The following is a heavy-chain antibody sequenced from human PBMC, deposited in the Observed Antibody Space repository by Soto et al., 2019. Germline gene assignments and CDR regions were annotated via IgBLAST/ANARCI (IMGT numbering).Heavy chain of an antibody. CDR1: GFTFSSYA. D-gene: IGHD4-17*01. CDR3: ARPYGGKIGDAPDL. CDR2: ISDAAGSA. J-gene: IGHJ3*01. V-gene: IGHV3-23*04. Sequence: EVQLVESGGGLVKPGGSLRLSCVASGFTFSSYAMSWVRQVPGKGLEWVSTISDAAGSAYYVDSVKGRFTISRDNSKKTLYLQMNSLRAEDSAVYNCARPYGGKIGDAPDLWGPGTMVTVSS.